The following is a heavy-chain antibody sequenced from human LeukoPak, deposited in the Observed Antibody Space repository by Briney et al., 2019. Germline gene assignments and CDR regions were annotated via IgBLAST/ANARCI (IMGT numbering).Heavy chain of an antibody. Sequence: PGGSLRLSCTASGFSVKSNYMSWVRQAPGKGLEWVAVIYSGGSAHHAAPVRGRFTISRDKSENTVYLQMNSLRVEDTAVYYCAKDLNNGDIVATIAGYWGQGTLVTVSS. CDR3: AKDLNNGDIVATIAGY. CDR2: IYSGGSA. CDR1: GFSVKSNY. D-gene: IGHD5-12*01. J-gene: IGHJ4*02. V-gene: IGHV3-66*01.